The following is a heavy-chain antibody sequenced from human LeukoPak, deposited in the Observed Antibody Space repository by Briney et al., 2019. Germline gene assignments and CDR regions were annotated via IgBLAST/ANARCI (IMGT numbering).Heavy chain of an antibody. Sequence: GGSLRLSCAASGFTFSTYWMSWVRQAPGKGLEWVANIKQDGSEKYYVDSVKGRFTISRDNAKNSLYLQMNTLRPEDTAVYYCARGIIQWSPTYYFDYWGQGTLVTVSS. CDR1: GFTFSTYW. D-gene: IGHD2-15*01. J-gene: IGHJ4*02. CDR3: ARGIIQWSPTYYFDY. CDR2: IKQDGSEK. V-gene: IGHV3-7*01.